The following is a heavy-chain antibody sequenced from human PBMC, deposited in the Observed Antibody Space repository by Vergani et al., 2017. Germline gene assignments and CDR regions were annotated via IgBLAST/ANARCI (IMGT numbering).Heavy chain of an antibody. Sequence: QLQLQESGPGLVKPSETLSLTCTVSGGSISSSSYYWGWIRQPPGKGLEWIGEINHSGSTNYNPSLKSRVTISVDTSKNQFSLKLSSVTAADTAVYYCARARRKWELGPASVEFDYWGQGTLVTVSS. J-gene: IGHJ4*02. CDR1: GGSISSSSYY. CDR2: INHSGST. D-gene: IGHD1-26*01. CDR3: ARARRKWELGPASVEFDY. V-gene: IGHV4-39*07.